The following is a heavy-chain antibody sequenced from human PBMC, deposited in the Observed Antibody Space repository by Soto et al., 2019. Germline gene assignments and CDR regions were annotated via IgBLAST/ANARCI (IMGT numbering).Heavy chain of an antibody. CDR3: ARPYYGSGKNYYGMDV. D-gene: IGHD3-10*01. Sequence: PGESLKISCKGSGYRFNNYWIGWVRQMPGKGLEWMGIIYPGDSDTRYSPSFQGQVTISADKSISTAYLQWSSLKASDTAMYYCARPYYGSGKNYYGMDVWGQGTTVTVSS. CDR1: GYRFNNYW. CDR2: IYPGDSDT. J-gene: IGHJ6*02. V-gene: IGHV5-51*01.